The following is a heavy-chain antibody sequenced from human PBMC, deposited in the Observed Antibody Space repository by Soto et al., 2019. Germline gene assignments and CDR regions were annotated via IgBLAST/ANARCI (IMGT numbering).Heavy chain of an antibody. CDR1: GFTFSSYG. CDR3: ARDGSGELSYGMDV. CDR2: IWYDGSNK. V-gene: IGHV3-33*01. Sequence: GGSLRLSCAASGFTFSSYGMHWVRQAPGKGLEWVAVIWYDGSNKYYADSVKGRFTISRDNSKNTLYLQMNSLRAEDTAVYYCARDGSGELSYGMDVWGQGTTVTVSS. D-gene: IGHD1-26*01. J-gene: IGHJ6*02.